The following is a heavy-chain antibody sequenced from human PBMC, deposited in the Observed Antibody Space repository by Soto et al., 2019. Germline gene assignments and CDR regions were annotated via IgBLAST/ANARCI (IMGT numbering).Heavy chain of an antibody. CDR3: ARVVLLVVASTYIGLDP. V-gene: IGHV1-18*01. CDR2: ISANNGNT. J-gene: IGHJ5*02. CDR1: GYTFTNYG. Sequence: GASVKVSCKASGYTFTNYGISWVRQAPGQGLEWMGWISANNGNTNYAQNLQGRVTMTTDTSTSTAYLELRSLRSDDTAIYYCARVVLLVVASTYIGLDPWGQGTLVNGSS. D-gene: IGHD2-15*01.